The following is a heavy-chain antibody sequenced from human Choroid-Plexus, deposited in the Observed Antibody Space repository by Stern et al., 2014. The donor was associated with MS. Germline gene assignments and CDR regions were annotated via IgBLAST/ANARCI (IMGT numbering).Heavy chain of an antibody. CDR3: ATWGAGSSPPLFY. V-gene: IGHV7-4-1*02. CDR1: GYNLTTYA. J-gene: IGHJ4*02. D-gene: IGHD6-6*01. Sequence: VQLVQSGSELKKPGASVKVSCRASGYNLTTYAINWVRQAPGQGLEWMGWINTKTGNPTFAQGFTGRFVFSLDTSINTASLQISSLKAEDSALYYCATWGAGSSPPLFYWGQGTLVTVSS. CDR2: INTKTGNP.